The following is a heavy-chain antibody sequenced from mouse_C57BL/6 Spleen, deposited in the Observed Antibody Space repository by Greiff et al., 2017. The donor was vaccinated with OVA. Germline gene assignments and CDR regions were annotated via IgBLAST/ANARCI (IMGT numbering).Heavy chain of an antibody. Sequence: QVQLKESGAELVKPGASVKMSCKASGYTFTTYPIEWMKQNHGKSLEWIGNFHPYNDDTKYNEKFKGKATLTVEKSSSTVYLELSRLTSDDSAVYYCARSYYYGSSRDYAMDYWGQGTSVTVSS. CDR3: ARSYYYGSSRDYAMDY. CDR2: FHPYNDDT. CDR1: GYTFTTYP. D-gene: IGHD1-1*01. J-gene: IGHJ4*01. V-gene: IGHV1-47*01.